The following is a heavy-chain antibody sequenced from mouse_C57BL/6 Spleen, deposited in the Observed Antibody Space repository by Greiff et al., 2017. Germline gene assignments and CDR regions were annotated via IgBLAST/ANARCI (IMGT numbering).Heavy chain of an antibody. D-gene: IGHD4-1*01. V-gene: IGHV5-4*01. J-gene: IGHJ3*01. CDR3: ARWVTGSGAWFAY. Sequence: EVQLQESGGGLVKPGGSLKLSCAASGFTFSSYAMSWVRQTPEKRLEWVATISDGGSYTYYPDNVKGRFTISRDNAKNNLYLQMSHLKSEDTAMYYCARWVTGSGAWFAYWGQGTLVTVSA. CDR1: GFTFSSYA. CDR2: ISDGGSYT.